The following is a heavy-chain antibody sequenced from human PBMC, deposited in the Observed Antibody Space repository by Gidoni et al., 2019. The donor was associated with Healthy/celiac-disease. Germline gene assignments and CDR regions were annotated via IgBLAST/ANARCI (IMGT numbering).Heavy chain of an antibody. D-gene: IGHD3-3*01. CDR3: AKDRFDYDFWSGSGY. V-gene: IGHV3-23*04. Sequence: EVQLVESGGGLVQPGGSLRLSCAGSGLTFRSYAMSWVRQAPGKGLEWVSAISGSGGSTYYADSVKGRFTISRDNSKNTLYLQMNSLRAEDTAVYYCAKDRFDYDFWSGSGYWGQGTLVTVSS. J-gene: IGHJ4*02. CDR1: GLTFRSYA. CDR2: ISGSGGST.